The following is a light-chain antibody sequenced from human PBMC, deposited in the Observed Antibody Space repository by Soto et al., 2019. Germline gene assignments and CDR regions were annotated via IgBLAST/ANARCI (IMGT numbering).Light chain of an antibody. V-gene: IGLV1-47*01. Sequence: QSVLTQPPSASGTPGQRVTISCSGSSSNIGSNYVYWYQQLPGTAPKILIYRNNQRPSGVPDRFSGSKSGTSASLAISGLRSEDEADYYCAAWDDSLSGRDVVFGGGTKVTVL. CDR1: SSNIGSNY. CDR3: AAWDDSLSGRDVV. CDR2: RNN. J-gene: IGLJ2*01.